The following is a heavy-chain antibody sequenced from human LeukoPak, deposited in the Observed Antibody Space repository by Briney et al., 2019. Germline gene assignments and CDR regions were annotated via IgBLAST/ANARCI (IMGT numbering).Heavy chain of an antibody. D-gene: IGHD2-21*02. CDR1: GVTLSSNH. J-gene: IGHJ4*02. V-gene: IGHV3-66*01. Sequence: PGGSLRLSCAAPGVTLSSNHMSSVRQAPGKGLEWVSVIYSGGSTYYADSVKGRFTISRDNAKNTLYLQMNGLRAEDTAVYYCARGVTLDYWGQGTLVTVSS. CDR3: ARGVTLDY. CDR2: IYSGGST.